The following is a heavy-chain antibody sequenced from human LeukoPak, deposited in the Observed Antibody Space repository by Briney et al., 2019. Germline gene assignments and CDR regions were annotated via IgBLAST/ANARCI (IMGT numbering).Heavy chain of an antibody. V-gene: IGHV1-8*01. CDR3: ARGRKGYCSSTSCYMADAFDI. D-gene: IGHD2-2*02. J-gene: IGHJ3*02. CDR2: MNPNSGNT. Sequence: ASVKVSCKASGYTFTSYDINWVRQATGQGLEWMGWMNPNSGNTGYALKFQGRVTMTRNTSISTAYMELSSLRSEDTAVYYCARGRKGYCSSTSCYMADAFDIWGQGTMVTVSS. CDR1: GYTFTSYD.